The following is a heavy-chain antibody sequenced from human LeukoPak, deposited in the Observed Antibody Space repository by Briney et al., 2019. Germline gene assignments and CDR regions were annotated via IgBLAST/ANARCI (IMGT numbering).Heavy chain of an antibody. Sequence: GGPLRLSCAASGFTFSSYGMHWVRQAPGKGLEWVAVISYDGSNKYYADSVKGRFTISRDNSKNTLYLQMNSLRAEDTAVYYCAKGADYDFWSGYWANYYYGMDVWGQGTTVTVSS. CDR1: GFTFSSYG. CDR2: ISYDGSNK. J-gene: IGHJ6*02. D-gene: IGHD3-3*01. V-gene: IGHV3-30*18. CDR3: AKGADYDFWSGYWANYYYGMDV.